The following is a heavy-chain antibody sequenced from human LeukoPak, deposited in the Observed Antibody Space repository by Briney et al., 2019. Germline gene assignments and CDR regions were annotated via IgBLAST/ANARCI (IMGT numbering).Heavy chain of an antibody. V-gene: IGHV4-59*12. CDR1: GGSISSYY. J-gene: IGHJ5*01. CDR3: ARDREHCSGTSCYPYWYDS. D-gene: IGHD2-2*01. CDR2: IYYSGST. Sequence: PSETLSLTCTVSGGSISSYYWSWIRQPPGKGLEWIGYIYYSGSTNYNPSLKSRVTISIDTSKNQFSLKLSSVTAADTAVYFCARDREHCSGTSCYPYWYDSWGQGTLVTVSS.